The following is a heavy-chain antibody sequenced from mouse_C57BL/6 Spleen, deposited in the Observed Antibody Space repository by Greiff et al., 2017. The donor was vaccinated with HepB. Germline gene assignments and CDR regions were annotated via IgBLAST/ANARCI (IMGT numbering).Heavy chain of an antibody. CDR1: GFNIKDDY. CDR2: IDPENGDT. Sequence: VQLQQSGAELVRPGASVKLSCTASGFNIKDDYMHWVKQRPEQGLEWIGWIDPENGDTEYASKFQGKATITADTSSNTAYLQLSSLTSEDTAVYYCTTGILRLYAMDYWGQGTSVTVSS. J-gene: IGHJ4*01. D-gene: IGHD1-2*01. CDR3: TTGILRLYAMDY. V-gene: IGHV14-4*01.